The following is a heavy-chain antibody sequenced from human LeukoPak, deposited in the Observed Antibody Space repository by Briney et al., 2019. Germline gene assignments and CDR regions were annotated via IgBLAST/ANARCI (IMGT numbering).Heavy chain of an antibody. Sequence: GGSLRLSCAASGFTFSSYSMNWVRQAPGKGLEWVSYISSSSSTIYYADSVKGRFTISRDNAKNSLYLQMNSLRDEDTAVYYCARDPPPSRYCSGGSCPLDYWGQGTLVTVSS. CDR1: GFTFSSYS. CDR2: ISSSSSTI. V-gene: IGHV3-48*02. D-gene: IGHD2-15*01. CDR3: ARDPPPSRYCSGGSCPLDY. J-gene: IGHJ4*02.